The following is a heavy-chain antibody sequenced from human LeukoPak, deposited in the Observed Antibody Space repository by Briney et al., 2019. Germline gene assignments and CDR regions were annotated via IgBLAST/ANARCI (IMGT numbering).Heavy chain of an antibody. CDR3: ARTSPGIAVAGTGGDAFDI. Sequence: SETLSLTCTVSGGSISSYYWSWIRQPAGKGLEWIGRIYTSGSTNYNPSLKSRVTMSVDTSKNQFSLKQSSVTAADTAMYYCARTSPGIAVAGTGGDAFDIWGQGTMVTVSS. CDR1: GGSISSYY. V-gene: IGHV4-4*07. D-gene: IGHD6-19*01. J-gene: IGHJ3*02. CDR2: IYTSGST.